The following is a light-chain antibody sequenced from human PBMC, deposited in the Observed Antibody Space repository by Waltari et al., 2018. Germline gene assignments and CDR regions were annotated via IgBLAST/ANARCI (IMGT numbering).Light chain of an antibody. CDR3: QQSYRTPRT. Sequence: DIQMTQSPSSLSASVGDRVTITCRAGQSISSYFNWYQQKPGKAPKLLIYAASSLQSGVPSRFGGSGSGTYFTLTISRLQPDDFATYYCQQSYRTPRTFGQGTKVEIK. CDR2: AAS. J-gene: IGKJ1*01. V-gene: IGKV1-39*01. CDR1: QSISSY.